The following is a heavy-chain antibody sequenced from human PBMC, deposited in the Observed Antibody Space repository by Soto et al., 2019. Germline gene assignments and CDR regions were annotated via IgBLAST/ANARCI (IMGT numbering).Heavy chain of an antibody. Sequence: EVQLVESGGGLVQPGTSLRLSCAASGFTFHYYAMHWVRQAPGKGLEWVSGISWNSGSMDYADSVKGRFTISRDNAKDALYLQMNGLTAEDTDFYYCVKDDRDCSSTSCYGSYFHYYGMDVLGQGTTVTASS. D-gene: IGHD2-2*01. CDR1: GFTFHYYA. V-gene: IGHV3-9*01. CDR2: ISWNSGSM. J-gene: IGHJ6*02. CDR3: VKDDRDCSSTSCYGSYFHYYGMDV.